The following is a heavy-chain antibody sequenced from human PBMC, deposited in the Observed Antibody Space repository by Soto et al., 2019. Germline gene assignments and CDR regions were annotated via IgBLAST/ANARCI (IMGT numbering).Heavy chain of an antibody. CDR3: ARDAGVSGELYY. V-gene: IGHV1-18*01. CDR2: ISAYNGNT. CDR1: GYTFTSYG. J-gene: IGHJ4*02. Sequence: QVQLVQSGAEVKKPGASVKVSCKASGYTFTSYGISWVRQAPGQGLEWMGWISAYNGNTNYAQKRQGRVTMTTDTSTRTAYMDLRSLRSDDTAVYYCARDAGVSGELYYWGQGTLVTVSS. D-gene: IGHD3-16*01.